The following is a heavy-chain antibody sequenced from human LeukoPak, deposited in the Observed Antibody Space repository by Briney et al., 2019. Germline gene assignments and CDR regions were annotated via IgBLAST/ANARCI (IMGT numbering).Heavy chain of an antibody. J-gene: IGHJ4*02. CDR3: ARGVTRYYGRVDY. D-gene: IGHD3-10*02. CDR1: GFTFSSYA. Sequence: GGSLRLSCAASGFTFSSYAMHWVRQAPGKGLEWVAVISYDGSNKYYADSVKGRFTISRDNSKNTLYLQMNSLRAEDTAVYYCARGVTRYYGRVDYWGQGTLVTVSS. CDR2: ISYDGSNK. V-gene: IGHV3-30-3*01.